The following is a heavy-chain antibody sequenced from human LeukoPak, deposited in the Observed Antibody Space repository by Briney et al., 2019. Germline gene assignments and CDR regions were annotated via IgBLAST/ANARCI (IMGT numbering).Heavy chain of an antibody. CDR3: ATEDQYGSFNFDY. V-gene: IGHV3-48*01. CDR1: GFTFSSYS. J-gene: IGHJ4*02. CDR2: ISSSSSTI. Sequence: GGSLRLSCAASGFTFSSYSMNWVRQAPGKGLEWVSYISSSSSTIYYADSVKGRFTISRDNAKNSLYLQMNSLRAEDTAVYYCATEDQYGSFNFDYWGQGTLVTVSS. D-gene: IGHD3-10*01.